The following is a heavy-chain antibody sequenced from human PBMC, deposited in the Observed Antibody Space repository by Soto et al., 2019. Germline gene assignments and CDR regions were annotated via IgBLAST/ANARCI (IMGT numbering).Heavy chain of an antibody. CDR1: GFSLTTSGAG. V-gene: IGHV2-5*01. CDR2: IYWNDDK. Sequence: QITLKESGPTLVKPTQTLTLTCSFSGFSLTTSGAGVGWIRQPPGKALEWLAVIYWNDDKRYSPSLKSRLTITKDTSKNQVVLTMTNMDPVDTATYYCARPPPLRIGTDAFDIWGQGTMVTVSS. J-gene: IGHJ3*02. CDR3: ARPPPLRIGTDAFDI. D-gene: IGHD2-15*01.